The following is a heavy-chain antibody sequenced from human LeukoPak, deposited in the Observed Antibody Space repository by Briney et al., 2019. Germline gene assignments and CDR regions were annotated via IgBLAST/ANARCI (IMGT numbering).Heavy chain of an antibody. Sequence: PGGSLRLSCVASGFTFSGYAMSWVRQSPGKGLEWVSMSVGTDSTYYADSVKGRFTISRDNSKNTLYLQMNSLRAEDTAVYYCAKDAASAMVSMYDYWGQGTLVTVSS. CDR1: GFTFSGYA. CDR3: AKDAASAMVSMYDY. J-gene: IGHJ4*02. CDR2: MSVGTDST. D-gene: IGHD5-18*01. V-gene: IGHV3-23*01.